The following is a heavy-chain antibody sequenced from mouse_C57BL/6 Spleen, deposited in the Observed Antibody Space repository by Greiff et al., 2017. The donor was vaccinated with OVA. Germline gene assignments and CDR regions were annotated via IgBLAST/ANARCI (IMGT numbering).Heavy chain of an antibody. D-gene: IGHD3-2*02. V-gene: IGHV1-69*01. CDR2: IDPSDSYT. CDR1: GYTFTSYW. Sequence: VQLQQPGAELVMPGASVKLSCKASGYTFTSYWMHWVKQRPGQGLEWIGEIDPSDSYTNYNQKFKGKATLTVDKSSSTAYMQLSSLTSEDSAVYYCARAPDSSGYDWFAYWGQGTLVTVSA. CDR3: ARAPDSSGYDWFAY. J-gene: IGHJ3*01.